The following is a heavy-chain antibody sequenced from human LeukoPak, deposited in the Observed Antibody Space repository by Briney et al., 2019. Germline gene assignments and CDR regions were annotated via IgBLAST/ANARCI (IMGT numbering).Heavy chain of an antibody. CDR1: GYTFTGYY. J-gene: IGHJ4*02. CDR2: INPNSGGT. V-gene: IGHV1-2*02. CDR3: ARRIAAAGTDYFDY. D-gene: IGHD6-13*01. Sequence: ASVKVSCKASGYTFTGYYMHWVRQAPGQGLEWMGWINPNSGGTNYAQKFQGRVTMTRDTSINTAYMELSRLRSDDTAVYYCARRIAAAGTDYFDYWGQGTLVTVSS.